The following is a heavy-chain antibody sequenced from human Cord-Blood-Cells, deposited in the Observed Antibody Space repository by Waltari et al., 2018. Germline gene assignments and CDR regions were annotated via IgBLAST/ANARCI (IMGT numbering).Heavy chain of an antibody. Sequence: QVQLQQWGAGLLKHSETLSLTCAVYGGSFSGYYWSWIRQPPGKGLEWIGEINHSGSTNYNPSLKSRVTISVDTSKNQFSLKLSSVTAADTAVYYCARGLPYYYDSSGSRWFDPWGQGTLVTVSS. V-gene: IGHV4-34*01. J-gene: IGHJ5*02. CDR2: INHSGST. D-gene: IGHD3-22*01. CDR3: ARGLPYYYDSSGSRWFDP. CDR1: GGSFSGYY.